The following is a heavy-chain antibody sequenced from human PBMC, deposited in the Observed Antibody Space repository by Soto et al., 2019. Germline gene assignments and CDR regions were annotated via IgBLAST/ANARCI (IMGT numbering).Heavy chain of an antibody. D-gene: IGHD3-3*01. CDR3: AIDPYYDFWSAVY. Sequence: SETLSLTCAVYGGSFSGYYWSWIRQPPGKGLEWIGEINHSGSTNYNPSLKSRVTISVDTSKNQFSLKLSSVTAADTAVYYCAIDPYYDFWSAVYWGQGTLVTVSS. V-gene: IGHV4-34*01. CDR2: INHSGST. J-gene: IGHJ4*02. CDR1: GGSFSGYY.